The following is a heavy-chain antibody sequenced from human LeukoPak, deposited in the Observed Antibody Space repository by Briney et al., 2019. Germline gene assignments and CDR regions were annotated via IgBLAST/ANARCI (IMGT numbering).Heavy chain of an antibody. CDR2: VYYNGIT. J-gene: IGHJ4*02. CDR3: ASQLGGTTFH. D-gene: IGHD1/OR15-1a*01. Sequence: SEPLSLTCTVSGVSINTYFWSWIRQPPGKGLEWIGYVYYNGITNYNPALKSRVSISLDTSKNQFSLRLNSVTAAETAVYYCASQLGGTTFHWGPGTLVTVS. CDR1: GVSINTYF. V-gene: IGHV4-59*01.